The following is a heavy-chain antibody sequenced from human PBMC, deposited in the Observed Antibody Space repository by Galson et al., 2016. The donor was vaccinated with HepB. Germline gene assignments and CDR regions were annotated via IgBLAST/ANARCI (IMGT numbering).Heavy chain of an antibody. CDR1: GFTFHSYA. Sequence: SLRLSCAASGFTFHSYAMHWVRQAPGKGLEWVAIISSDGSNKFYADSVRGRFTISRDNSKNMLYLQMNSLRAEDTAVYYCAREIGSIVVAGEWYFDLWGRGTLVTVSS. CDR2: ISSDGSNK. D-gene: IGHD6-19*01. V-gene: IGHV3-30-3*01. J-gene: IGHJ2*01. CDR3: AREIGSIVVAGEWYFDL.